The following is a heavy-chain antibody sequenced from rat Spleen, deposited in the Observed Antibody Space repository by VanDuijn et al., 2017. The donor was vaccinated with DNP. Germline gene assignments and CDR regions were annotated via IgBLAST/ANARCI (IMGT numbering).Heavy chain of an antibody. D-gene: IGHD4-3*01. V-gene: IGHV5-22*01. CDR3: VRWNSGHFDY. J-gene: IGHJ2*01. CDR1: GFTFSAYS. Sequence: EVQLVESGGGLVQPGRSLKLSCAASGFTFSAYSMVWVRQAPAKGLEWVAYTGSPASAPYYTDSVKGRFTISRDNAKSTLYLQMNSLRSEDMATYYCVRWNSGHFDYWGQGVMVTVSS. CDR2: TGSPASAP.